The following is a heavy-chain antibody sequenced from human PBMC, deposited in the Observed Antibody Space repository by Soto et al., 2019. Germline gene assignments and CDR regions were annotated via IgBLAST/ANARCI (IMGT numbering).Heavy chain of an antibody. Sequence: QVQLVESGGGVVQPGTSLRLSCAASGVTFTSYGLHWVRQAPGKGLEWVAGISYDGSKKYFADSVKGRFTISRDNPRSTLFLDMNSLRGEDTAIYYCAKTWFGEDNYGMDVWGQGTTVTVSS. CDR3: AKTWFGEDNYGMDV. CDR2: ISYDGSKK. J-gene: IGHJ6*02. V-gene: IGHV3-30*18. CDR1: GVTFTSYG. D-gene: IGHD3-10*01.